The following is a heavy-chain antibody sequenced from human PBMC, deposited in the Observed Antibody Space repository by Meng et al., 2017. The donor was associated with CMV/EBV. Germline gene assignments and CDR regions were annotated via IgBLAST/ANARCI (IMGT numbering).Heavy chain of an antibody. J-gene: IGHJ6*02. CDR2: IYSGGST. V-gene: IGHV3-53*01. CDR3: ARVSYDFWSAVRCYYYYGMDV. CDR1: GFTVSSNY. D-gene: IGHD3-3*01. Sequence: GESLKISCAASGFTVSSNYMSWVRQAPGKGLEWVSVIYSGGSTYYADSVKGRFTISRDNSKNTRYLQMNSLRAEDTAVYYCARVSYDFWSAVRCYYYYGMDVWGQGTTVTVSS.